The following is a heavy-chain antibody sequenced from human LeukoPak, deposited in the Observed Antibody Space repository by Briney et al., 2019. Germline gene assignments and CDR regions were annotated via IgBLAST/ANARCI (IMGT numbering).Heavy chain of an antibody. CDR1: GYTFTGYY. J-gene: IGHJ4*02. Sequence: ASVKVSCKASGYTFTGYYMHWVRQAPGQGLEWMGWIYPNSGGTNYAQKFQGRVTMTRDTSISTAYMELSRLRSDDTAVYYCARGEIVVVPAAHTGDYWGQGTLVTVSS. V-gene: IGHV1-2*02. CDR3: ARGEIVVVPAAHTGDY. CDR2: IYPNSGGT. D-gene: IGHD2-2*01.